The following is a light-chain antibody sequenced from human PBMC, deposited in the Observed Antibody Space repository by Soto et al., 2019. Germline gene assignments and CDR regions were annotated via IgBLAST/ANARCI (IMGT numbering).Light chain of an antibody. V-gene: IGLV2-14*01. CDR1: SSDVGGYNY. CDR2: EVS. CDR3: SSYTSSSTPL. J-gene: IGLJ2*01. Sequence: QSALTQPASVSGSPGQSITISCTGTSSDVGGYNYVSWYQQHPGKAPQLMIYEVSNRPSGVSNRFSGSKSGNTASLTISGLHAEDEADYYCSSYTSSSTPLFGGGTKLTVL.